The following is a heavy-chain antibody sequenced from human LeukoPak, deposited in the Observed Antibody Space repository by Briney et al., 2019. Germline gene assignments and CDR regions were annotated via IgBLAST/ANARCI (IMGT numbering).Heavy chain of an antibody. J-gene: IGHJ6*02. CDR1: GGTFSSYA. CDR3: ARAPATEYGDYFAMDV. Sequence: GSSVKVSCKASGGTFSSYAISWVRQAPGQGLECMGGIIPIFGIANYARKFQDRVTFTADGSTSTAYMELTSLRSEDTAVFYCARAPATEYGDYFAMDVWGQGTTVTVSS. CDR2: IIPIFGIA. D-gene: IGHD4-17*01. V-gene: IGHV1-69*01.